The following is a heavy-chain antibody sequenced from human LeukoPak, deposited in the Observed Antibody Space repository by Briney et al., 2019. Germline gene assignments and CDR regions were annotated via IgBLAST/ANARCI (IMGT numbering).Heavy chain of an antibody. V-gene: IGHV4-59*01. D-gene: IGHD3-10*01. Sequence: SETLSLTCTVSGGSISGYYWSWIRQPPGKGLEWIGYIYYRGSTNYNPSLKSRVTISADTSKSQFSPKLSSVIAADTAVYYCARGTGALLWFGEFDYWGQGTLVTVSS. J-gene: IGHJ4*02. CDR2: IYYRGST. CDR3: ARGTGALLWFGEFDY. CDR1: GGSISGYY.